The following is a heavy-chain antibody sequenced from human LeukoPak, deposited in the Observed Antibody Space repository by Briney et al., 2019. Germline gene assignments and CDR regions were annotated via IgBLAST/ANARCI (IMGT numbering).Heavy chain of an antibody. V-gene: IGHV3-7*01. J-gene: IGHJ4*02. D-gene: IGHD1-26*01. CDR1: GFTFSSYW. CDR3: TKGGGVPGD. Sequence: GGSLRLSCAASGFTFSSYWMSWVRQALGKGLEWVAKINEDGSEKHYVDSVKGRFTISRDNTKNSLYLQMNSLRAEDTAVYYCTKGGGVPGDWGQGTLVTVSS. CDR2: INEDGSEK.